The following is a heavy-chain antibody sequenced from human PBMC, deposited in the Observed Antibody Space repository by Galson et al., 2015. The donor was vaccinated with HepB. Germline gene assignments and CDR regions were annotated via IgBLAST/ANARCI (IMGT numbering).Heavy chain of an antibody. D-gene: IGHD3-22*01. CDR3: AQIKPEYYYDSSGYYGAFDP. CDR2: IDWDDDN. V-gene: IGHV2-70*11. CDR1: GLSLSTGGMC. J-gene: IGHJ5*02. Sequence: PALVKATQPLPLTCTFSGLSLSTGGMCVSWIRQPPVKALEWLARIDWDDDNYYSTSLQTRLTLSKDTSKNQVVLTMTNMDPVDKAKYYCAQIKPEYYYDSSGYYGAFDPWGQGTLVTVSS.